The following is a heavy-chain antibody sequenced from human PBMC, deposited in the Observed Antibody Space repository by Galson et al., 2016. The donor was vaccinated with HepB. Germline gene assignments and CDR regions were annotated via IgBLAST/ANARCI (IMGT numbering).Heavy chain of an antibody. CDR3: ARHSHTVGLDF. Sequence: SETLSLTCTVSGGSISSSSYYWGWIRQPPGKGLEWIGNIHYSGSTFYYNPSLKSRVTISVDTSKNQFSLKLSSVTAADTAVYYCARHSHTVGLDFWGQGTLVTVSS. J-gene: IGHJ4*02. D-gene: IGHD1-26*01. V-gene: IGHV4-39*01. CDR2: IHYSGSTF. CDR1: GGSISSSSYY.